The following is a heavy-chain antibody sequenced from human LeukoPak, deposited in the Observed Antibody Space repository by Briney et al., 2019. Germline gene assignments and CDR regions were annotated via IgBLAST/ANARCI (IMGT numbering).Heavy chain of an antibody. Sequence: GGSLRLSCAASGFTFSSYSMNWVRQAAGKGLEWVSYISSSSSTIYYADSVKGRFTISRDNAKNSLYLQMNSLRDEDTAVYYCARDRGHRSGGSCYSDYYFDYWGQGTLVTVSS. CDR2: ISSSSSTI. D-gene: IGHD2-15*01. CDR3: ARDRGHRSGGSCYSDYYFDY. CDR1: GFTFSSYS. J-gene: IGHJ4*02. V-gene: IGHV3-48*02.